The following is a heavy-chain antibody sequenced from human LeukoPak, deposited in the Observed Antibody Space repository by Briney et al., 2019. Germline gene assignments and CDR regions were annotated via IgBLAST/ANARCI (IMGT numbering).Heavy chain of an antibody. CDR2: IIPIFGTA. CDR1: GGTFRSYA. D-gene: IGHD1-26*01. V-gene: IGHV1-69*13. CDR3: TKDRSRRQMWGSVKKWFDP. J-gene: IGHJ5*02. Sequence: SVKVSCKASGGTFRSYAITWVRQAPGQGLEWMGGIIPIFGTANYARKFQDRVTITADESTSTAYMELSSLRSEDTAVYYCTKDRSRRQMWGSVKKWFDPWGQGTLVTVSS.